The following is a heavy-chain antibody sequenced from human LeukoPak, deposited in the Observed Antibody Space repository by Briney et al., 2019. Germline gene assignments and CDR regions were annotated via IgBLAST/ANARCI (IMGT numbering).Heavy chain of an antibody. Sequence: SETLSLTCTVSGGSISRYYWSWIRQAPGKGLAWIGYIYYSGSTSYNPSLKSRVTISVDTPKNQFSLRLNSLTAADTAVYYCARGTDSVSCFDYWGQGTLVTVSS. D-gene: IGHD3-16*01. J-gene: IGHJ4*02. CDR2: IYYSGST. V-gene: IGHV4-59*08. CDR3: ARGTDSVSCFDY. CDR1: GGSISRYY.